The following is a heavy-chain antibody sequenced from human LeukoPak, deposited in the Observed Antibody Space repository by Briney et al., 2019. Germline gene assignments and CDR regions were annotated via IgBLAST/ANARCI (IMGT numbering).Heavy chain of an antibody. Sequence: QPGGSLRLSCVASGVTVSNHMSWVRQAPGKGLEWVAVIWYGGTNKYYADSVKGRFTISRDNSKNTLYLQMNSLRVEDTAVYYCAKGGPYSSSSFFDYWGQGTLVTVSS. D-gene: IGHD6-6*01. J-gene: IGHJ4*02. CDR1: GVTVSNH. CDR3: AKGGPYSSSSFFDY. V-gene: IGHV3-30*02. CDR2: IWYGGTNK.